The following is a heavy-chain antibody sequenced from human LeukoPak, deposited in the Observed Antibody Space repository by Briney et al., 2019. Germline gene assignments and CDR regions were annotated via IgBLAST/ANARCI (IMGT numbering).Heavy chain of an antibody. J-gene: IGHJ3*02. CDR2: ISSSSSYI. V-gene: IGHV3-21*01. CDR3: ARDPRKDAFDI. Sequence: GGSLRLSCAASGFTFSSYSMNWVHQAPGKGLEWVSSISSSSSYIYYADSVKGRFTISRDNAKNSLYLQMNSLRAEDTAVYYCARDPRKDAFDIWGQGTMVTVSS. CDR1: GFTFSSYS.